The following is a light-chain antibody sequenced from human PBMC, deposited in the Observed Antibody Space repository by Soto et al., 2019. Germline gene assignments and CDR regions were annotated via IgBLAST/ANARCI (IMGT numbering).Light chain of an antibody. V-gene: IGKV3-11*01. CDR2: DAS. CDR1: QSVSSY. CDR3: HQDFNLPWT. Sequence: IELTQSPATLSLSPWERATLSCRASQSVSSYLAWYQQKPGQAPRLLIYDASNRATGIPARFSGSGSGTDFTLTISSLEPEDFAVYYCHQDFNLPWTFGQGTKVDIK. J-gene: IGKJ1*01.